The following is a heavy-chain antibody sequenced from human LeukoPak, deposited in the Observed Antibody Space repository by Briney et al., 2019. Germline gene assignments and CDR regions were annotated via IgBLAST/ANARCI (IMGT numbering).Heavy chain of an antibody. D-gene: IGHD6-13*01. CDR1: GFTFSRYW. CDR2: IKQDGSEK. CDR3: PRGKSSSYDC. V-gene: IGHV3-7*01. Sequence: PGGSLRLSCAASGFTFSRYWMSWVRQAPGKGLEWVANIKQDGSEKYYVDSVKGRFTISRDNAKNSLYLQMNSLRAEDTAVYYCPRGKSSSYDCWGQGTLVTASS. J-gene: IGHJ4*02.